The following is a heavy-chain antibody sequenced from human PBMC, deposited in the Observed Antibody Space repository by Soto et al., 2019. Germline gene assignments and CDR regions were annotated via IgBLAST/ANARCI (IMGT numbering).Heavy chain of an antibody. CDR2: IYYSGST. CDR3: ARYTGDAGVDY. D-gene: IGHD7-27*01. CDR1: GDSISSYY. J-gene: IGHJ4*02. Sequence: SETLSLTCTVSGDSISSYYWSWIRQPPGKGLEWIGYIYYSGSTNYSPSLKSRVTISVDTSKNQFSLKLSSVTAADTAVYYCARYTGDAGVDYWGQGTLVTVSS. V-gene: IGHV4-59*08.